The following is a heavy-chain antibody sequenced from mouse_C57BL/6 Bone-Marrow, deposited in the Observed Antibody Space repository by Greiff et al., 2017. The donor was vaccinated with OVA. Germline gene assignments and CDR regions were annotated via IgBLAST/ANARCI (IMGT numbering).Heavy chain of an antibody. CDR2: IYPRSGNT. CDR3: ALREGYVSFDY. D-gene: IGHD2-2*01. J-gene: IGHJ2*01. CDR1: GYTFTSYG. Sequence: QVQLQQSGAELARPGASVKLSCKASGYTFTSYGIRWVKQRTGQGLEWIGEIYPRSGNTYYNEKFKGKATMTADKSSSTAYMVLRSLTSEDSAVYFCALREGYVSFDYWGQGTTITVSS. V-gene: IGHV1-81*01.